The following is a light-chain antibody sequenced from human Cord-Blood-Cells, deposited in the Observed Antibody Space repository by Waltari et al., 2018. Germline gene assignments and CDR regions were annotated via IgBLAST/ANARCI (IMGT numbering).Light chain of an antibody. J-gene: IGLJ1*01. CDR3: QSYDSSLSGLYV. V-gene: IGLV1-40*01. CDR2: GNS. Sequence: QSVLTQPPSVSGAPGQRVTISCTGSSPNIGAGYDVHSYQQLPGTAPKLLIYGNSNRPSGVPDRFSGSKSGTSASLAITGLQAEDEADYYCQSYDSSLSGLYVFGTGTKVTVL. CDR1: SPNIGAGYD.